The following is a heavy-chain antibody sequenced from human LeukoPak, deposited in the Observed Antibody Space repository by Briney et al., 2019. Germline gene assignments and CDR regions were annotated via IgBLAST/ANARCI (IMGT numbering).Heavy chain of an antibody. CDR1: GYSFTNSW. J-gene: IGHJ6*03. CDR2: IYPGDSDT. CDR3: ARMLTMVRGVYYFYYYMDV. D-gene: IGHD3-10*01. Sequence: GESLKISCKGSGYSFTNSWIGWVRQMPGKGLEWMGIIYPGDSDTRYSPSFQGQVTISADKSISTAYLQWSSLKASDTAMYYCARMLTMVRGVYYFYYYMDVWGKGTTVTVSS. V-gene: IGHV5-51*01.